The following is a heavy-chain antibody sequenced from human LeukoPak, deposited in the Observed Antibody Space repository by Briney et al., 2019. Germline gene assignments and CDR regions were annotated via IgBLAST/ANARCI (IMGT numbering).Heavy chain of an antibody. D-gene: IGHD3-22*01. CDR3: ASGSGYSRGTWLDY. J-gene: IGHJ4*02. Sequence: SVKVSCKASGGTFSSYAISWVRQAPGQGLEWMGGIIPIFGTANYAQKFQGRVTITTDESTSTAYMELSSLRPEDTAVYYCASGSGYSRGTWLDYWGQGTLVTVSS. CDR2: IIPIFGTA. V-gene: IGHV1-69*05. CDR1: GGTFSSYA.